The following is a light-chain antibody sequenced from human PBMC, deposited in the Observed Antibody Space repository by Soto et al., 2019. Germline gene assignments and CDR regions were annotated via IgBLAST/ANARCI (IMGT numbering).Light chain of an antibody. V-gene: IGLV4-69*01. CDR2: LNSDGSH. Sequence: QLVLTQSPSASASLGASVKLTCTLSSGHNHYAIAWHQQQPEKGPRYLMKLNSDGSHSKGDGIPDRFSGSSSGAERYLTISSLQSEDEADYYCQTWGTGIQVFGGGTKLTVL. J-gene: IGLJ2*01. CDR3: QTWGTGIQV. CDR1: SGHNHYA.